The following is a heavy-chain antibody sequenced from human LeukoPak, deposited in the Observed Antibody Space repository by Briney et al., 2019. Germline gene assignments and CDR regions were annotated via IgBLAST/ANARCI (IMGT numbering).Heavy chain of an antibody. Sequence: GESLKISCKGSGYSFTSYWIGWVRQMPGKGLEWMGIIYPGDSDTRYSPSFQGQVTISADKSISTAYLQWSSLKASDTAMHYCARNWDPRGFDYWAREPWSPSPQ. V-gene: IGHV5-51*01. CDR2: IYPGDSDT. CDR1: GYSFTSYW. D-gene: IGHD1-26*01. CDR3: ARNWDPRGFDY. J-gene: IGHJ4*02.